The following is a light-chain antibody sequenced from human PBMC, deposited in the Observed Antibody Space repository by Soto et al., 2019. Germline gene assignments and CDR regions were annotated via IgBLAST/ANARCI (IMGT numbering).Light chain of an antibody. J-gene: IGKJ1*01. CDR2: EAS. V-gene: IGKV3-11*01. CDR1: QSVSTY. CDR3: QQRSNWPWT. Sequence: EIVLTQSPATLSLSPGERATLSCRASQSVSTYLAWYQQKPGQAPRLLIYEASNRATGVPVRFSGSGSGTDFPLTISSLEPVDFAVYYCQQRSNWPWTFGQGTKVEVK.